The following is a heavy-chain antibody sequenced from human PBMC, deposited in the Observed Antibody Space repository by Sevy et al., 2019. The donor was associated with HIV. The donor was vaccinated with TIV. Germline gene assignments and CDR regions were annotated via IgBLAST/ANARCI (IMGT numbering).Heavy chain of an antibody. J-gene: IGHJ5*02. CDR3: AHWALGGFLKYFDP. CDR2: IYWDDNK. Sequence: SGPTLVKPTQTLTLTCTFSGFSLNTSGVGVGWIRQPPGKALEWLALIYWDDNKGYSPSLKSRLTITKDTSKNQVVLTMTNMDPVDTATYYCAHWALGGFLKYFDPWGQGTLVTVSS. D-gene: IGHD3-16*01. CDR1: GFSLNTSGVG. V-gene: IGHV2-5*02.